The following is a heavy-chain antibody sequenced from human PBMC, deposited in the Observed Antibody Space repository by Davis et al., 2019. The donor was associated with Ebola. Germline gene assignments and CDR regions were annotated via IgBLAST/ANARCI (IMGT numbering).Heavy chain of an antibody. J-gene: IGHJ5*02. CDR2: IYPGDSDA. V-gene: IGHV5-51*01. D-gene: IGHD6-19*01. CDR1: GYSFTGSW. Sequence: PGGSLRLSCKASGYSFTGSWIGWVRQMPGKGLEWMGIIYPGDSDARYSPSFQGHVTISADKSIATAYLQWTGLQASDTAVYYCAKQGQWVEHWFEPWGQGTQVTV. CDR3: AKQGQWVEHWFEP.